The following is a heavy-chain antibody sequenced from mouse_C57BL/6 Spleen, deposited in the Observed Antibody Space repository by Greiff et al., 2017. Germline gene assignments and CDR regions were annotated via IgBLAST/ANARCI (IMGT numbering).Heavy chain of an antibody. D-gene: IGHD3-3*01. CDR3: ARPGTAWYFDV. Sequence: EVMLVESGGGLVKPGGSLKLSCAASGFTFSDYGMHWVRQAPEKGLEWVAYISSGSSTIYYADTVKGRFTISRDNAKNTLFLQMTSLRSEDTAMYYFARPGTAWYFDVWGTGTTVTVSS. CDR2: ISSGSSTI. V-gene: IGHV5-17*01. CDR1: GFTFSDYG. J-gene: IGHJ1*03.